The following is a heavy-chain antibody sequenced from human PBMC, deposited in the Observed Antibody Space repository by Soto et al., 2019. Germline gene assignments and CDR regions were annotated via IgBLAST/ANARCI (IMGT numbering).Heavy chain of an antibody. CDR1: GGSISSGGYY. D-gene: IGHD2-15*01. V-gene: IGHV4-31*03. CDR2: IYYSGST. J-gene: IGHJ4*02. Sequence: QVQLQESGPGLVKPSQTLFLTCTVSGGSISSGGYYWSWIRQHPGKGLEWIGYIYYSGSTYYNPSLKSRVTISVDTSKNQFSLKLSSVTAADTAVYYCARADCSGGSCYNFDYWGQGTLVTVSS. CDR3: ARADCSGGSCYNFDY.